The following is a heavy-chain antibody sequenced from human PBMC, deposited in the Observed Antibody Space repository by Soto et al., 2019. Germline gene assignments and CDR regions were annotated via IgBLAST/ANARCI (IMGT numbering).Heavy chain of an antibody. J-gene: IGHJ5*02. V-gene: IGHV3-30-3*01. CDR2: ISYDGSNK. CDR3: AREGSSSWFFGWFDP. CDR1: GFTFSSYA. D-gene: IGHD6-13*01. Sequence: QVQLVESGGGVVQPGRSLRLSCAASGFTFSSYAMHWVRQAPGKGLEWVAVISYDGSNKYYADSVKGRFTISRDNSKNTLYLQMNSLRAEDTAVYYCAREGSSSWFFGWFDPWGQGTLVTVSS.